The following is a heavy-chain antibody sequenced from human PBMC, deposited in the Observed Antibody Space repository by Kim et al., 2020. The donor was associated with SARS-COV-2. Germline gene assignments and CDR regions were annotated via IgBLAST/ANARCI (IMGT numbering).Heavy chain of an antibody. V-gene: IGHV4-34*01. CDR3: ARGGEQLWSKKKKGGMDV. D-gene: IGHD5-18*01. CDR2: INHSGST. Sequence: SETLSLTCAVYGGSFSGYYWSWIRQPPGKGLEWIGEINHSGSTNYNPSLKSRVTISVDTSKNQFSLKLSSVTAADTAVYYCARGGEQLWSKKKKGGMDVWGQGTTVTVSS. CDR1: GGSFSGYY. J-gene: IGHJ6*02.